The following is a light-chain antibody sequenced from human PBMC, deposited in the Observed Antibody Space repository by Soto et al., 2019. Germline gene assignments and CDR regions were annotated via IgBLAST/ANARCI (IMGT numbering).Light chain of an antibody. Sequence: DIQMTQSPSSLSASAGDRVTITCRASQSLTSHLTWYQQKPGEAPKLLIYAASSLHSGVPSRFSGSGSGTDFTLTITSLQPEDFATYYCQQSFSPPYTFGQGTELEIK. J-gene: IGKJ2*01. V-gene: IGKV1-39*01. CDR3: QQSFSPPYT. CDR1: QSLTSH. CDR2: AAS.